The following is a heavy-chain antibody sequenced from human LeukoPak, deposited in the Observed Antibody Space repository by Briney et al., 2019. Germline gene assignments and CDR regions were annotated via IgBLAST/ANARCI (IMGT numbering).Heavy chain of an antibody. CDR2: IIPIFGTA. CDR3: ARVSNSQYYYYYYMDV. D-gene: IGHD4-11*01. CDR1: GGTFSSYA. V-gene: IGHV1-69*05. Sequence: SVKVSCKASGGTFSSYAISWVRQAPGQGLEWMGGIIPIFGTANYAQKFQGRVTITTDESTSTAYMELSSLRSEDTAVYYCARVSNSQYYYYYYMDVCGKGTTVTVSS. J-gene: IGHJ6*03.